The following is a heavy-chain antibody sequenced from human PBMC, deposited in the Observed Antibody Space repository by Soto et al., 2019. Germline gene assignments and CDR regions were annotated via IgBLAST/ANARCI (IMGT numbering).Heavy chain of an antibody. J-gene: IGHJ3*02. D-gene: IGHD2-8*01. V-gene: IGHV3-23*01. CDR3: AKDATAVNGVWDPFDM. CDR1: GFTFSAYA. CDR2: VGGSDTDK. Sequence: EVQLLESGGGVVQPGGSLRLSCAASGFTFSAYAMSWVRQAPGKGLQWVSGVGGSDTDKHYADFVRGRFTVSRDNSKNTLYLQMNSLRADDTAVYYCAKDATAVNGVWDPFDMWGQGTEVTVSS.